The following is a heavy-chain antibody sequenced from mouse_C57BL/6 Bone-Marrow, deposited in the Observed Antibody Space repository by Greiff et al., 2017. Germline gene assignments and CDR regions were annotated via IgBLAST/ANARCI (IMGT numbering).Heavy chain of an antibody. D-gene: IGHD2-4*01. CDR2: IDPSDSYT. Sequence: QVQLQQPGAELVKPGASVKLSCKASGYTFTSYWMQWVKQRPGQGLEWIGEIDPSDSYTNYTQKFKGKATLTVDTSSSTAYMQLSSLTSEDSAVYYCARDDYGYFDYWGQGTTLTVSS. J-gene: IGHJ2*01. CDR3: ARDDYGYFDY. V-gene: IGHV1-50*01. CDR1: GYTFTSYW.